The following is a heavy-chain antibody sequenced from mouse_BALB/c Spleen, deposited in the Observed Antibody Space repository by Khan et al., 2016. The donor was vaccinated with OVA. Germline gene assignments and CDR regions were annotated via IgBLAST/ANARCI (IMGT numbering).Heavy chain of an antibody. CDR3: ARTYYSYDRYFDV. CDR1: GYTFTNYG. D-gene: IGHD2-12*01. Sequence: QFQLVQSGPELKKPGETVKISCKASGYTFTNYGMNWVKQAPGKGLKWMGWINTYTGEPTYADDFKGRFAFSSETSASSAYLQINNLKNEDMATYFCARTYYSYDRYFDVWGAGTTVTVSS. CDR2: INTYTGEP. J-gene: IGHJ1*01. V-gene: IGHV9-1*02.